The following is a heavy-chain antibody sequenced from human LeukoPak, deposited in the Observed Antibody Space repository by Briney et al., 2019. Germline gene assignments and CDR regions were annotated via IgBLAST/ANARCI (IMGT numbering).Heavy chain of an antibody. V-gene: IGHV3-49*03. J-gene: IGHJ6*02. Sequence: GGSLRLSCTASGFTFGDYAMSWFRQAPGKGLEWVGFIRSKAYGGTTEYAASVKGRFTISRDDSKSIAYLQMNSPKTEDTAVYYCTRDDCSSTSCYYDYYYGMDVWGQGTTVTVSS. CDR1: GFTFGDYA. CDR2: IRSKAYGGTT. CDR3: TRDDCSSTSCYYDYYYGMDV. D-gene: IGHD2-2*01.